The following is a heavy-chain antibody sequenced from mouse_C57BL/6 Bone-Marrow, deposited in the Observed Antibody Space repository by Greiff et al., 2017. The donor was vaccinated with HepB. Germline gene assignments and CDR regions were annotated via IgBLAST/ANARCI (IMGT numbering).Heavy chain of an antibody. V-gene: IGHV3-6*01. CDR3: ARRGELGRSARDWYCDV. CDR1: GYSITSGYY. J-gene: IGHJ1*03. D-gene: IGHD4-1*01. CDR2: ISYDGSN. Sequence: VQLKESGPGLVKPSQSLSLTCSVTGYSITSGYYWNWIRQFPGNKLEWMGYISYDGSNNYNPSLKNRITITLDTSKNQFFLKLNSVTTEDTATYYWARRGELGRSARDWYCDVWGTETTVTVSS.